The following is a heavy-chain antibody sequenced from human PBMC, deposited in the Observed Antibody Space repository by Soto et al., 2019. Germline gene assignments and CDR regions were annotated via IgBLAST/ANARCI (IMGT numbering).Heavy chain of an antibody. CDR2: IKEDGSDK. D-gene: IGHD1-1*01. CDR3: ARDGEGDYNDFDY. V-gene: IGHV3-7*01. J-gene: IGHJ4*02. Sequence: EVQLVESGGGLVQPGGSLRLSCAASGFSFSSYWMSWVRQAPGKGPEWVANIKEDGSDKYYVDSVKGRFNISRDNTKNSLYLQMNSLRGEDTAVYYCARDGEGDYNDFDYWGQGTLVTVSS. CDR1: GFSFSSYW.